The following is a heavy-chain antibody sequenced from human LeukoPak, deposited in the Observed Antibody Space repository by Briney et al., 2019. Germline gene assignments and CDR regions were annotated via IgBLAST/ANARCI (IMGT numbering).Heavy chain of an antibody. CDR2: ISYDGSNK. V-gene: IGHV3-30*04. J-gene: IGHJ3*02. Sequence: PGGSLRLSCAASGFTFSSYEMNWVRQAPGKGLEWVAVISYDGSNKYYADSVKGRFTISRDNSKNTLYLQMNSLRAEDTAVYYCARSEYSSSWGLDAFDIWGQGTMVTVSS. CDR3: ARSEYSSSWGLDAFDI. D-gene: IGHD6-13*01. CDR1: GFTFSSYE.